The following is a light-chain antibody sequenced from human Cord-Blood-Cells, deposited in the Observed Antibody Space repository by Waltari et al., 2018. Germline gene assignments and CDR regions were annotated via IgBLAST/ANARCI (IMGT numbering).Light chain of an antibody. Sequence: EIVLTQSPDFQPVIPKEKVTLTCRASQGIGSSLHWYQQKPDQSPQLLIKYASQSIAVVASRFSGSGSRTDFTLTISSLEAEDAATYYCHQSSSLPWTFGQGTKVEIK. V-gene: IGKV6-21*02. CDR3: HQSSSLPWT. CDR1: QGIGSS. CDR2: YAS. J-gene: IGKJ1*01.